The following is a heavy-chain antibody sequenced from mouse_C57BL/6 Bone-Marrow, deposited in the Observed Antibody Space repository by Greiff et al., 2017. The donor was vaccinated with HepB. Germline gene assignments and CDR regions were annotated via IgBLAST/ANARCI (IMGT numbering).Heavy chain of an antibody. CDR1: GYTFTSYW. CDR2: INPSSGYT. CDR3: ATHSPQFITTVVATENAMDY. D-gene: IGHD1-1*01. Sequence: QVQLKESGAELAKPGASVKLSCKASGYTFTSYWMHWVKQRPGQGLEWIGYINPSSGYTKYNQKFKDKATLTADKSSSTAYMQLSSLTYEDSAVYYCATHSPQFITTVVATENAMDYWGQGTSVTVSS. J-gene: IGHJ4*01. V-gene: IGHV1-7*01.